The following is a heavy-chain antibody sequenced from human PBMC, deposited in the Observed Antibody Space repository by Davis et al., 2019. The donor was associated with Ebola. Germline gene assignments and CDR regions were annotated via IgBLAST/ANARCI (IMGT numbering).Heavy chain of an antibody. V-gene: IGHV1-69*10. D-gene: IGHD5-18*01. CDR3: ARVIISDTVIAYYFDY. CDR2: IIPMIDMT. J-gene: IGHJ4*02. Sequence: SVKVSCKASGGTFSTYGITWVRQAPGQGLEWMGGIIPMIDMTNYAQKFQGRVTITADKTTSTVYMELRSLTSEDTAMYYCARVIISDTVIAYYFDYWGQGTLVTVSS. CDR1: GGTFSTYG.